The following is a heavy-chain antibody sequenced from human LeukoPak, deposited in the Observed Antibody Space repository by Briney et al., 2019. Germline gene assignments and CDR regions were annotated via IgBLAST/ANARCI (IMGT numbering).Heavy chain of an antibody. V-gene: IGHV4-34*01. CDR3: ASLVGATRGAAAFDI. CDR1: GGSFSGYY. CDR2: INHSGST. Sequence: PSETLSLTCAVYGGSFSGYYWSWIRQPPGKGLEWIGEINHSGSTNYNPSLKSRVTISVDTSKNQFSLKLSSVTAADTAVYYCASLVGATRGAAAFDIWGQGTMVTVSS. D-gene: IGHD1-26*01. J-gene: IGHJ3*02.